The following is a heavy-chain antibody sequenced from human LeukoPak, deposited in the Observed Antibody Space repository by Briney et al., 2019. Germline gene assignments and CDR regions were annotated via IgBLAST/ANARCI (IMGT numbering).Heavy chain of an antibody. V-gene: IGHV1-69*06. Sequence: ASVKVSCKASGGTFSSYAISWVRQAPGQGLEWMGGIIPIFGTANYAQKFQGRVTITADKSTSTAYMELSSLRSEDTAVYYCARDLGGYYYGSGTYAKDGYWGQGTLVTVSS. CDR3: ARDLGGYYYGSGTYAKDGY. CDR1: GGTFSSYA. J-gene: IGHJ4*02. CDR2: IIPIFGTA. D-gene: IGHD3-10*01.